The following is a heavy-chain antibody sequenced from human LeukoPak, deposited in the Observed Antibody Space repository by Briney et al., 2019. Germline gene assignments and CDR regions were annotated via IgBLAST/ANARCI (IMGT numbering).Heavy chain of an antibody. Sequence: QSGGSLRLSCAASGFTFSTYGMNWVRQAPGKGLEWVSAISGSGGTTYYADSLKGRFTISRDNSKNTLYLQMNSLRAEDTAVYYCARDLGQYYDTSDNWFDPWGQGTLVTVSS. CDR1: GFTFSTYG. V-gene: IGHV3-23*01. CDR2: ISGSGGTT. D-gene: IGHD3-22*01. CDR3: ARDLGQYYDTSDNWFDP. J-gene: IGHJ5*02.